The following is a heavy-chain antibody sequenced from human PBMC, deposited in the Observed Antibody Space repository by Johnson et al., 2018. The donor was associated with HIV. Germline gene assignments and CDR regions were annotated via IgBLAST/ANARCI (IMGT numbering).Heavy chain of an antibody. V-gene: IGHV3-66*01. D-gene: IGHD6-6*01. CDR1: GFTVSSNY. Sequence: VQLVESGGGLVQPGGSLRLSCAASGFTVSSNYMSWVRQAPGKGLEWVSVIYSGGSKYYADSVKGRFTISRDNSKNSLYLQMNSLRAEDTAVYDCAKGRSGSSYDALDAWGQGTMVTVAS. CDR2: IYSGGSK. CDR3: AKGRSGSSYDALDA. J-gene: IGHJ3*01.